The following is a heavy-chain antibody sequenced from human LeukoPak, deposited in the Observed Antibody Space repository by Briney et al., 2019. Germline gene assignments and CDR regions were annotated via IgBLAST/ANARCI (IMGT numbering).Heavy chain of an antibody. CDR3: ARGGTATDAFDI. D-gene: IGHD2-21*02. CDR1: GGSISSYY. V-gene: IGHV4-59*01. J-gene: IGHJ3*02. Sequence: TSETLSLTCTVSGGSISSYYWSWIRQPPGKGLEWIGYIYYSGSTNYNPSLKSRDTISVDTSKNQFSLKLSSVTAADTAVYYCARGGTATDAFDIWGQGTMVTVSS. CDR2: IYYSGST.